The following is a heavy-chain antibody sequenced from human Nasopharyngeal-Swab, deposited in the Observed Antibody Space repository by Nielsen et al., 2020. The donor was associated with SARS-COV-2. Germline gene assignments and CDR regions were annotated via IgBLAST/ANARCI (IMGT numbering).Heavy chain of an antibody. CDR1: GFTFSSYS. V-gene: IGHV3-23*01. CDR3: ARCSPSKCHLGNGLDV. J-gene: IGHJ6*02. CDR2: ITGNGYTT. D-gene: IGHD2-15*01. Sequence: GESLKLSCAASGFTFSSYSMSWLRQAPGKGLEWVSTITGNGYTTYYADSVKGRFTTSRDNAKNSLYLQMNSLRAEDTAVYYCARCSPSKCHLGNGLDVWGQGTTVTVSS.